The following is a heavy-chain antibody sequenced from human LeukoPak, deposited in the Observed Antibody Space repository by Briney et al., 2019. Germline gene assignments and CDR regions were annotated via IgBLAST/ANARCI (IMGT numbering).Heavy chain of an antibody. V-gene: IGHV4-38-2*02. D-gene: IGHD2-15*01. CDR2: IYHSEST. CDR1: GVSISSDYY. J-gene: IGHJ4*02. CDR3: GRHSSFSPPDY. Sequence: SETLSLTCTVSGVSISSDYYWGWIRQPPGKGLEWIGSIYHSESTYYNPSLKSRVTISVDTSNNQFSLKLSSVTATDTAVYYCGRHSSFSPPDYWGQGTLVTVSS.